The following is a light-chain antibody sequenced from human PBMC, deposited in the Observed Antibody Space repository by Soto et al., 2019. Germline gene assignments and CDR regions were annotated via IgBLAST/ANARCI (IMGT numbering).Light chain of an antibody. V-gene: IGKV3-20*01. Sequence: EIGLELSPGTLSLSPGERATLSCRASQSVSSSYLAWYQQKPGQAPRLLIYGASSRATGIPDRFSGSGSGTDFTLTISRLEPEDCAVYYCKQYGSPPLPFGGGTKVDI. J-gene: IGKJ4*01. CDR3: KQYGSPPLP. CDR1: QSVSSSY. CDR2: GAS.